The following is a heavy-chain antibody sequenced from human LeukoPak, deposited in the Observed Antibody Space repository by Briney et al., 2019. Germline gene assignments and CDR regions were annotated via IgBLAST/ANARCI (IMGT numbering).Heavy chain of an antibody. J-gene: IGHJ4*02. Sequence: SETLSLTCTVSGASISAFHWTWFRQPAGKGLEWIGLIYSSGSTLFNPSLKSRVAMSVDLTKNQPSLKLTSVTAADTAMYHCARKDGDYWGRGTLVTVSS. CDR3: ARKDGDY. V-gene: IGHV4-4*07. CDR2: IYSSGST. CDR1: GASISAFH.